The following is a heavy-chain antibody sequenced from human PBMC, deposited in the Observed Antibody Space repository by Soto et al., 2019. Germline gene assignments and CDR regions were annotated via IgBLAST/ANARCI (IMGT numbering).Heavy chain of an antibody. D-gene: IGHD6-13*01. J-gene: IGHJ4*02. CDR3: AKAGFSSSWSPTYFDY. V-gene: IGHV3-23*01. CDR2: ISGTGYNT. Sequence: EVQLLESGGGLVQPGGSLRLSCAASGFTFTSYAMNWVRLAPGKGLEWVSAISGTGYNTDYADSVKARFTISRDNTKNTLSLQMNSRRAEDTAVYYCAKAGFSSSWSPTYFDYWGQGTLGTVSA. CDR1: GFTFTSYA.